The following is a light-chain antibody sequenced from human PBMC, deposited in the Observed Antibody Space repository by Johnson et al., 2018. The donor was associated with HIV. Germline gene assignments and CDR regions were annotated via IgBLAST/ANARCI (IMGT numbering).Light chain of an antibody. CDR3: GTWDSSLSAPYV. V-gene: IGLV1-51*02. CDR1: TSNIGNNY. J-gene: IGLJ1*01. Sequence: QSVLTQPPSVSAAPGQKVTISCSGSTSNIGNNYISWYQVLPGTPPKLLIYKNNKRPSGIPDRFSGSKSGTSAPLGITGLQTADEADYYCGTWDSSLSAPYVFGTGTRLTVL. CDR2: KNN.